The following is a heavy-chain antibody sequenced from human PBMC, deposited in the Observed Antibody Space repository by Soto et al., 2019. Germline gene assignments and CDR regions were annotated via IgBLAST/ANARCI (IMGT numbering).Heavy chain of an antibody. CDR1: GFSFGSYW. CDR3: ARDVGPVTIFGEALSGYFDF. J-gene: IGHJ4*02. D-gene: IGHD3-3*01. CDR2: IKDDGSER. Sequence: GGSLRLSCAVSGFSFGSYWMSWVRQAPGKGLEWLASIKDDGSERYYLDSLKGRFTISRDNAKDSLSLQMNSLRGEDTAFYYCARDVGPVTIFGEALSGYFDFWGQGXLVTVSS. V-gene: IGHV3-7*03.